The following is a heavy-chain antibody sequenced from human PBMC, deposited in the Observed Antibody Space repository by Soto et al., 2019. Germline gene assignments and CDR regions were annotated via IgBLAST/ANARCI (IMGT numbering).Heavy chain of an antibody. Sequence: PTETLSVTSTVSVGPISIGGYYLSWIRQHPGKGLEWIGYIYYSGSTYYNPSLKSRVTISVDTSKNQFSLKLSSVTAADTAVYYCARRIAAYYFDYWGQGTLVTVSS. CDR3: ARRIAAYYFDY. CDR1: VGPISIGGYY. V-gene: IGHV4-31*03. J-gene: IGHJ4*02. CDR2: IYYSGST. D-gene: IGHD6-25*01.